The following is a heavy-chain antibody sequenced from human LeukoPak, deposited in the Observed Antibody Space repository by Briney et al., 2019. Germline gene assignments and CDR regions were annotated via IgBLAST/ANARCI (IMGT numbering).Heavy chain of an antibody. CDR2: IRYDGSNK. D-gene: IGHD3-22*01. CDR3: AKDPLYGVTTPYYFDY. CDR1: GFTFSSYG. J-gene: IGHJ4*02. V-gene: IGHV3-30*02. Sequence: QAGGSLRLSCAASGFTFSSYGMHWVRQAPGKGLEWVAFIRYDGSNKYYADSVKGRFTISRDNSKNTLYLQMNSLRAEDTAVYYCAKDPLYGVTTPYYFDYWGQGTLVTVSS.